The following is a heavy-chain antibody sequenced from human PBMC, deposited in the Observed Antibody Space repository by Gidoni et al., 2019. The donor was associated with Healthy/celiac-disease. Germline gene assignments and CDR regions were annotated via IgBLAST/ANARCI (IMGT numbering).Heavy chain of an antibody. CDR2: ISSSSTR. Sequence: EVQLVESGGGLVQPGGSLRPSCAASGFTFSSYSMNWVRQAPGKGLEWVSYISSSSTRYYADSVKGRFTISRDNAKNSLYLQMNSLRDEDTAVYYCARDQLIVGATGELDYWGQGTLVTVSS. V-gene: IGHV3-48*02. CDR1: GFTFSSYS. CDR3: ARDQLIVGATGELDY. D-gene: IGHD1-26*01. J-gene: IGHJ4*02.